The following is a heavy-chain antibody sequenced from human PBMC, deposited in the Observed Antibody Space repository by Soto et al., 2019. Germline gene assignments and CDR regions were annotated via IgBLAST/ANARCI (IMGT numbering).Heavy chain of an antibody. CDR3: AGDEYYDTLTGSYDY. D-gene: IGHD3-9*01. J-gene: IGHJ4*02. CDR2: ISAYNGNT. CDR1: GYTFTSYG. Sequence: ASVKVSCKASGYTFTSYGISWVRQAPGQGLEWMGWISAYNGNTNYAQKVQGRVTMTTDTSTSTAYMELRSLRSDDTAVYYCAGDEYYDTLTGSYDYWGQGTLVTSPQ. V-gene: IGHV1-18*01.